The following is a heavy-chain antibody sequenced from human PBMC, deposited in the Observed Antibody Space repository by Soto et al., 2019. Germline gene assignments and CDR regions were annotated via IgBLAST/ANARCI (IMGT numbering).Heavy chain of an antibody. CDR2: IGTAGDT. J-gene: IGHJ5*02. CDR1: GFTFSSYD. Sequence: GGSLRLSCAASGFTFSSYDMHWVRQATGKGLEWVSAIGTAGDTYYPGAVKGRFTISRENAKNSLYLQMNSLRAEDTAVYYCARGVRRGRGVVIMPTNWFDPWGQGTLVTVSS. V-gene: IGHV3-13*01. D-gene: IGHD3-3*01. CDR3: ARGVRRGRGVVIMPTNWFDP.